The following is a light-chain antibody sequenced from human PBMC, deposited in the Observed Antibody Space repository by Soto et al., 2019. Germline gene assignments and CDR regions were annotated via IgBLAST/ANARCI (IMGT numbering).Light chain of an antibody. CDR2: DAS. CDR3: QQRNIWPLT. Sequence: EIVLTQSPATLSLSPGERATLSCRATENLRTFLAWYQQKAGQAPRLLIYDASNRATGIPDRFSGSGSGTDFTLTISNLEPEDSAVYYCQQRNIWPLTFGGGTKVDIK. V-gene: IGKV3-11*01. CDR1: ENLRTF. J-gene: IGKJ4*01.